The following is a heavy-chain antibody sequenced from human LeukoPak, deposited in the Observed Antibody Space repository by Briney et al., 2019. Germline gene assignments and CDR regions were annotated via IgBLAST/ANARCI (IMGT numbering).Heavy chain of an antibody. CDR2: IYYSGST. V-gene: IGHV4-59*01. CDR3: ARDLWGSGSYSNWFDP. D-gene: IGHD3-10*01. Sequence: SETLSLTCTVSGGSISSYYWSWIRQPPGKGLEWIGYIYYSGSTNYNPSLKSRVTISVGTFKNQFSLKLSSVTAADTAVYYCARDLWGSGSYSNWFDPWGQGTLVTVYS. CDR1: GGSISSYY. J-gene: IGHJ5*02.